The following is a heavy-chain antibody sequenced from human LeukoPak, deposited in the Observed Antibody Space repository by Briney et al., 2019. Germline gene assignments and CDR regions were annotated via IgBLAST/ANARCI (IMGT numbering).Heavy chain of an antibody. V-gene: IGHV6-1*01. CDR1: GDSVSSNSAA. D-gene: IGHD3-3*01. CDR3: ARGGRHDIFWSGSTHYYYYMDV. Sequence: PSQTLSLTCAISGDSVSSNSAAWNWIRQSPSRGLEWLGRTYYRSKWYNDYAVSVKSRITINPDTSKNQFSLQLNSVTPEDTAVYYCARGGRHDIFWSGSTHYYYYMDVWGKGTTVTVSS. J-gene: IGHJ6*03. CDR2: TYYRSKWYN.